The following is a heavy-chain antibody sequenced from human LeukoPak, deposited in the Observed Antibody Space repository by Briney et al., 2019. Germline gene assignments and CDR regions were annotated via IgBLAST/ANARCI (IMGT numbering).Heavy chain of an antibody. J-gene: IGHJ4*02. Sequence: KTSETLSLTCTVSGGSISSSSYSWGWFRQPPGKGLEWIGSIYYSGSTYYNPSLKSRVTISVDTSKNQFSLKLSSLTAADTAAYYCARVSTIFGVVIMGVDYWGQGTLVTVSS. CDR2: IYYSGST. CDR3: ARVSTIFGVVIMGVDY. D-gene: IGHD3-3*01. CDR1: GGSISSSSYS. V-gene: IGHV4-39*01.